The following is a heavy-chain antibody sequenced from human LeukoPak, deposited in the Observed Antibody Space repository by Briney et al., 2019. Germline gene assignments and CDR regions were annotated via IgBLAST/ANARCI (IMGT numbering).Heavy chain of an antibody. CDR1: GDSVTSSSYS. D-gene: IGHD1-1*01. CDR2: IYYYGST. CDR3: ARLSTWNDGVDAFDI. V-gene: IGHV4-39*07. Sequence: SETLSLTCTVSGDSVTSSSYSWGWIRQSPGKGLEWIGTIYYYGSTNYNPSLKSRVTLSVDTSKNQFSPNLSSVTAADTAVFYCARLSTWNDGVDAFDIWGQGTMVTVSS. J-gene: IGHJ3*02.